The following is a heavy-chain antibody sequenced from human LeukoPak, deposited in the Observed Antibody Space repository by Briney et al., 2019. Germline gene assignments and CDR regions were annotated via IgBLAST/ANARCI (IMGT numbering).Heavy chain of an antibody. D-gene: IGHD6-19*01. CDR2: INPSGGGT. V-gene: IGHV1-46*04. Sequence: GSVKVSCKASGYTFTNYYMHWVRQAPGQGLEWMGIINPSGGGTSYAQKLQGRVTMTRDTSTSTVYMELSSLRSEDSAVYYCARTIAVAVNFDYWGQGTLVTLSS. CDR3: ARTIAVAVNFDY. J-gene: IGHJ4*02. CDR1: GYTFTNYY.